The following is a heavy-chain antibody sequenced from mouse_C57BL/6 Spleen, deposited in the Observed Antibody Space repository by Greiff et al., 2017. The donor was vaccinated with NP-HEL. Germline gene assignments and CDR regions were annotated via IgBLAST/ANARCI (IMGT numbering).Heavy chain of an antibody. V-gene: IGHV1-55*01. Sequence: QVQLQQSGAELVKPGASVKMSCKASGYTFTSYWITWVKQRPGQGLEWIGDIYPGSGSTNYNEKFKSKATLTVDTSSSTAYMQLSSLTSEDSAVYYCARGSIITTVVATDFDVWGTGTTVTVSS. CDR3: ARGSIITTVVATDFDV. D-gene: IGHD1-1*01. CDR2: IYPGSGST. J-gene: IGHJ1*03. CDR1: GYTFTSYW.